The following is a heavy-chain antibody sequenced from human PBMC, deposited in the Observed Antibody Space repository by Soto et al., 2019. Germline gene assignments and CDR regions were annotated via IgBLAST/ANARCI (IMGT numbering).Heavy chain of an antibody. CDR2: IIPILGIA. D-gene: IGHD5-12*01. CDR1: GGTFSSYT. V-gene: IGHV1-69*02. CDR3: ARASGYGKGLVY. J-gene: IGHJ4*02. Sequence: QVQLVQSGAEVKKPGSSVKVSCKASGGTFSSYTISWVRQAPGQGLEWMGRIIPILGIANYAQKFQGRVTITADKPTSTAYMERSSLRSEDTAVYYCARASGYGKGLVYWGQGTLVTVSS.